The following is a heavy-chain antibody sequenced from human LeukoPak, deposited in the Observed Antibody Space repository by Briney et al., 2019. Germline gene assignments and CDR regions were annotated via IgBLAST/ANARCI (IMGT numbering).Heavy chain of an antibody. CDR3: AKGEDSYYYYYMDV. D-gene: IGHD1-26*01. J-gene: IGHJ6*03. V-gene: IGHV3-23*01. CDR2: ISGSGGST. CDR1: GFTFSSYA. Sequence: GGSLRLSCAASGFTFSSYAMSWVRQAPGKGLEWVSAISGSGGSTYYADSVKGRFTISRDNSKNTLYLQMNSLRAGDTAVYYCAKGEDSYYYYYMDVWGKGTTVTVSS.